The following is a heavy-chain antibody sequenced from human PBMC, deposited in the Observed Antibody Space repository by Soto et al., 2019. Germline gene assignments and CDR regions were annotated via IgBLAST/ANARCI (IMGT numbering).Heavy chain of an antibody. CDR2: IYPGDSDT. Sequence: GESLKISCRTSGTNYWIAWVRQRPGKGLEWRGIIYPGDSDTRYSPSFQGQVTISADKSINTTYLRWSTLKASDSGIYFCARGYYAFWSGPLDYWDQGTLVTVSS. CDR3: ARGYYAFWSGPLDY. CDR1: GTNYW. J-gene: IGHJ4*02. V-gene: IGHV5-51*01. D-gene: IGHD3-3*01.